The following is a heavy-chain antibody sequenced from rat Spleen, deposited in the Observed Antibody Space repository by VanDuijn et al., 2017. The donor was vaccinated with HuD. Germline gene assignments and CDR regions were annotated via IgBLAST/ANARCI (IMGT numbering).Heavy chain of an antibody. J-gene: IGHJ2*01. CDR3: ARDSTYASLDY. CDR2: IINTGDST. D-gene: IGHD1-2*01. V-gene: IGHV5-20*01. Sequence: EVQLVESDGGLVQPGRSLKLSCAASGFTFSDCYMAWVRQAPTKGLEWVASIINTGDSTYYPDSVKGRFTVSRDNAKSTLYLQMNSLRSEDTATYYCARDSTYASLDYWGQGVTVTVSS. CDR1: GFTFSDCY.